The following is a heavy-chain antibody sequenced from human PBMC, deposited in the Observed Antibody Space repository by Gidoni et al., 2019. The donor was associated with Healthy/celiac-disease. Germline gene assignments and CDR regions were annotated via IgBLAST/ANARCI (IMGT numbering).Heavy chain of an antibody. J-gene: IGHJ6*02. CDR3: ARESGIFWSGGMDV. V-gene: IGHV3-33*01. CDR2: IWYDGSNK. CDR1: GFTFSSYG. D-gene: IGHD3-3*01. Sequence: QVQLVESGGGVVQPGRSLRLSCAASGFTFSSYGMHWVRQAPGKGLEWVAVIWYDGSNKYYADSVKGRFTISRDNSKNTLYLQMNSLRAEDTAVYYCARESGIFWSGGMDVWGQGTTVTVSS.